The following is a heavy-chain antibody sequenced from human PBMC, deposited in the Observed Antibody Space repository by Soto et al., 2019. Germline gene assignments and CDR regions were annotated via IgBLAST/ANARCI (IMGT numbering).Heavy chain of an antibody. CDR1: GVTVSSDY. Sequence: EVQLVESGGGLIQPGGSLSLSCAASGVTVSSDYMSWVRQAPGEGLEWVSVIYRGGSTYYADSVKGRFTISRDNSKNPLDLQMNSLRAEDTAVYYCARGGGAYCGGDCYRAFDHWGRGTLVTVSP. CDR3: ARGGGAYCGGDCYRAFDH. V-gene: IGHV3-53*01. CDR2: IYRGGST. J-gene: IGHJ4*02. D-gene: IGHD2-21*02.